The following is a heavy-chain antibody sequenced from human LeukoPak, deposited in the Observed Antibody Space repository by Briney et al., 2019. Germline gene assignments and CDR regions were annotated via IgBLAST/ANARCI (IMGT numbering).Heavy chain of an antibody. CDR1: GFDFSTHG. J-gene: IGHJ4*02. D-gene: IGHD1-1*01. Sequence: PGGSLRLSCAATGFDFSTHGMSWVRQAPGKGLEWVSALSGSGYETYYTASVKGRFTISRDESTKTLYLQMNSVRAEDTAVYYCARIPLPQQNDFSSAFDYWGQGTLVTDSS. CDR3: ARIPLPQQNDFSSAFDY. CDR2: LSGSGYET. V-gene: IGHV3-23*01.